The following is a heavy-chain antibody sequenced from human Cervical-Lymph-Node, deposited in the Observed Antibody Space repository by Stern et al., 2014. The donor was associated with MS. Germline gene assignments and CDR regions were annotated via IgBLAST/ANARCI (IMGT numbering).Heavy chain of an antibody. Sequence: VQLVESGGGVVQPGRSLRLSCAASGFTFSSYAMHWVRQAPGKGLEWVAVISYDGSNKYYADSVKGRFTISRDNSKNTLYLQMNSLRAEDTAVYYCARVAGGLIAVAGTVFRPVDYWGQGTLVTVSS. CDR3: ARVAGGLIAVAGTVFRPVDY. CDR1: GFTFSSYA. V-gene: IGHV3-30*04. CDR2: ISYDGSNK. D-gene: IGHD6-19*01. J-gene: IGHJ4*02.